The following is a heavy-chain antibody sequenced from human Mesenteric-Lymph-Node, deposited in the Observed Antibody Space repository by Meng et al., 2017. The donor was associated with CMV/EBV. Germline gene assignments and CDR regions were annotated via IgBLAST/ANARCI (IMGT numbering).Heavy chain of an antibody. CDR3: ARDYFFYGMDV. D-gene: IGHD2/OR15-2a*01. CDR2: IYYTTST. CDR1: GDSVSSGRYY. J-gene: IGHJ6*02. V-gene: IGHV4-61*01. Sequence: SETLSLTCTVSGDSVSSGRYYWSLIRQPPGKALEWIGYIYYTTSTNYNPSLKSRVTISVDTSKNQFSLKLSSVTAADTAVYYCARDYFFYGMDVWGQGTTVTVSS.